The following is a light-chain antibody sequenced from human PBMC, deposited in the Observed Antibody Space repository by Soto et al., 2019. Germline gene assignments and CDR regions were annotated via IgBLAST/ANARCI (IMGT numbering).Light chain of an antibody. Sequence: DIQMTQSPSSLSASVGDRVTITCRASQSISSYLNWYQQKPGKATKLLIYATSSWQSGVPSRFSGSGSGTDFTLTISSLQPEDFATYYCQQSYSSPPTFGQGTKVDIK. CDR1: QSISSY. J-gene: IGKJ1*01. V-gene: IGKV1-39*01. CDR3: QQSYSSPPT. CDR2: ATS.